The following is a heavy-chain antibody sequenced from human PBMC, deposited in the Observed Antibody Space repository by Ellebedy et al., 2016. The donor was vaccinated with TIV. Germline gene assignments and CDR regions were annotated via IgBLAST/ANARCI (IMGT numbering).Heavy chain of an antibody. CDR2: IYNNGKT. J-gene: IGHJ4*02. CDR3: ARPVGFGGVINYFDS. Sequence: GSLRLXXTVSGGSINTYYWSWIRQAPGKGLEWIANIYNNGKTSYNAALRSRVTLSTDTSTNQVSLRLTSVTAADTAVYYCARPVGFGGVINYFDSWGQGILVTVSS. D-gene: IGHD3-16*01. V-gene: IGHV4-59*03. CDR1: GGSINTYY.